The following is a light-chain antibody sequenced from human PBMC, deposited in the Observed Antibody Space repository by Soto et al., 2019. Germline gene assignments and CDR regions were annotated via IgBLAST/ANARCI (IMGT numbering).Light chain of an antibody. V-gene: IGKV1-5*03. CDR3: QQYFSYPLT. J-gene: IGKJ4*01. CDR2: KAW. CDR1: LSIDRW. Sequence: DIQMTQSPSTLSASVGDRVTITCRASLSIDRWMAWYQQKPGQAPNVLISKAWNLESGVPSGFSGSGSGTDFTLTISSLQPDDFATYYCQQYFSYPLTFGGGTKVE.